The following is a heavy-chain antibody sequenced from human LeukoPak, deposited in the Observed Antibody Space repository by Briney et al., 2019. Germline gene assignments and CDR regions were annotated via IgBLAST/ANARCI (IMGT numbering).Heavy chain of an antibody. CDR1: GGSISSSSYY. CDR3: ARSRIWFGELYGFDP. CDR2: IYTSGST. V-gene: IGHV4-61*02. D-gene: IGHD3-10*01. Sequence: SETLSLTCTVSGGSISSSSYYWSWIRQPAEKGLEWIGRIYTSGSTNYNPSLKSRVTMSVDTSKNQFSLKLSSVTAADTAVYYCARSRIWFGELYGFDPWGQGTLVTVSS. J-gene: IGHJ5*02.